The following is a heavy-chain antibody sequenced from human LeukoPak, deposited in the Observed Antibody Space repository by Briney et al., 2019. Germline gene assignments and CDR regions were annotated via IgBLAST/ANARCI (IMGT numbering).Heavy chain of an antibody. D-gene: IGHD5-24*01. V-gene: IGHV4-30-4*01. CDR2: IYYSGST. Sequence: SETLSLTCTVSGGLTSSGDYYWSWIRQSPAKGLEWIGQIYYSGSTLYRPSLKSRLTISLDTSKNQFSLRLNSVTGADTAVYFCASLSVWELATHPGGSFDYWGRGILVTVSS. CDR1: GGLTSSGDYY. J-gene: IGHJ4*02. CDR3: ASLSVWELATHPGGSFDY.